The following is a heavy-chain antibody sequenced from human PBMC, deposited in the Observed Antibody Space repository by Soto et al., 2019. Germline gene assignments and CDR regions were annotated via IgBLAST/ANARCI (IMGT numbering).Heavy chain of an antibody. CDR3: ARDKGYGDSTYYFDY. J-gene: IGHJ4*02. CDR2: IWYDGSNK. V-gene: IGHV3-33*01. D-gene: IGHD4-17*01. Sequence: QVQLVESGGGVVQPGRSLRLSCAASGFTVSSYGMHWVRQAPGKGLEWVAVIWYDGSNKYYADSVKGRFTISRDNSKNTLYLQMNSLRAEDTAVYYCARDKGYGDSTYYFDYWGQGTLVTVSS. CDR1: GFTVSSYG.